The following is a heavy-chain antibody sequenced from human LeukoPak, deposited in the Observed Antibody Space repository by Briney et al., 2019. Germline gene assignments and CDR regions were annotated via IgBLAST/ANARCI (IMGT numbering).Heavy chain of an antibody. CDR1: GGSISSSSYY. J-gene: IGHJ6*03. V-gene: IGHV4-39*07. CDR3: AVTTEYYYMDV. D-gene: IGHD1-26*01. CDR2: VYYSGST. Sequence: PSETLSLTCTVSGGSISSSSYYWGWIRQPPGKGLEWIGSVYYSGSTYYTPSLKSRVTISIDTSKNQFSLKLSSVTAADTAMYYCAVTTEYYYMDVWGKGTTVTVSS.